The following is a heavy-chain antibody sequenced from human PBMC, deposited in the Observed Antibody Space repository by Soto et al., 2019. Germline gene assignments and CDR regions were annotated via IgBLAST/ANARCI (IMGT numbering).Heavy chain of an antibody. V-gene: IGHV3-48*03. D-gene: IGHD6-13*01. Sequence: EVQLVESGGGLVQPGGSLRLSCAASGFTFSSYEMNWVRQAPGKGLEWVSYISSSGSTIYYADSVKGRFTISRDNAKNSLYLQMNSLRAEDTAVYYCARAAAGYFAETMDVWGQGTTVTVSS. CDR3: ARAAAGYFAETMDV. J-gene: IGHJ6*02. CDR2: ISSSGSTI. CDR1: GFTFSSYE.